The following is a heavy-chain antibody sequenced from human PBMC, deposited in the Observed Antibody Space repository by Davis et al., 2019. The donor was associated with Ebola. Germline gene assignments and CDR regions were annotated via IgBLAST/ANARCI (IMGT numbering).Heavy chain of an antibody. CDR3: ARDSGDRTVDY. D-gene: IGHD6-19*01. Sequence: PGGSLRLSCAASGITFSRHWMSWVRQAPGKGLEWVANIKQDGSETHYVDSVRGRFTISRDNSKNTLYLQLNSLRAEDTAVYYCARDSGDRTVDYWGQGTLVTVSS. V-gene: IGHV3-7*01. CDR2: IKQDGSET. CDR1: GITFSRHW. J-gene: IGHJ4*02.